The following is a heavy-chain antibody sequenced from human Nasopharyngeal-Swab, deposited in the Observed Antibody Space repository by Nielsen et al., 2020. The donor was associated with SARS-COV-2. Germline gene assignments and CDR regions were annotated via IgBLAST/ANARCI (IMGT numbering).Heavy chain of an antibody. CDR2: ISSDGSNK. D-gene: IGHD2-2*01. CDR3: ARGTYDLQLLFCDY. Sequence: GGSLRLSCVASGFTFSTYAFHWVRQAPGKGLEWVTFISSDGSNKYYADSVKGRFTISRDNSKNTVYLQVNSLRADDTAVYYCARGTYDLQLLFCDYWGKGTTVTVSS. V-gene: IGHV3-30-3*01. CDR1: GFTFSTYA. J-gene: IGHJ6*04.